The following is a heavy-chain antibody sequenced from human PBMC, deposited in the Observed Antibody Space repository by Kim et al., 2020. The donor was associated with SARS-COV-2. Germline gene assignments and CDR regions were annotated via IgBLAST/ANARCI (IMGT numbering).Heavy chain of an antibody. Sequence: SGSTYYNPSLKSRVTISVDTSKNQFSLKLSSVTAADTAVYYCARDPHYAIWGQGTMVTVSS. CDR3: ARDPHYAI. J-gene: IGHJ3*02. CDR2: SGST. D-gene: IGHD2-2*01. V-gene: IGHV4-31*02.